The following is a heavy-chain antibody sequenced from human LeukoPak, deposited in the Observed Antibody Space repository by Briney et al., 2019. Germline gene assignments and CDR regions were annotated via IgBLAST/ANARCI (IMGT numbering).Heavy chain of an antibody. J-gene: IGHJ4*02. D-gene: IGHD5-24*01. Sequence: GGSLRLSCAASGFTFSSYSMNWVRQAPGKGLKWVSSISSSSSYIYYADSVKGRFTISRDNAKNSLYLQMNSLRAEDTAVYYCARDPRDGYNYDYWGQGTLVTVSS. CDR1: GFTFSSYS. V-gene: IGHV3-21*01. CDR3: ARDPRDGYNYDY. CDR2: ISSSSSYI.